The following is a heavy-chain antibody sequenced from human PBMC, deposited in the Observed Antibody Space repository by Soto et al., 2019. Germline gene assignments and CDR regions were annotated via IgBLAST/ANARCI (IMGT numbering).Heavy chain of an antibody. V-gene: IGHV1-18*01. D-gene: IGHD3-22*01. CDR1: GGTFSTDS. J-gene: IGHJ5*02. CDR3: ANMDYYDSSGYFPLYWFDP. Sequence: ASVKVSCKTSGGTFSTDSFSWVRQAPGQGLEWMGWISAYNGNTNYAQKLQGRVTMTTDTSTSTAYMELRSLRSDDTAVYYCANMDYYDSSGYFPLYWFDPWGQGTLVTVSS. CDR2: ISAYNGNT.